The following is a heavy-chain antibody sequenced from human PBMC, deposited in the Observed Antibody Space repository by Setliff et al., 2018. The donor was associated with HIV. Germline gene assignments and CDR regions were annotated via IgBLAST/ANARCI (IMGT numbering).Heavy chain of an antibody. D-gene: IGHD6-6*01. J-gene: IGHJ4*02. Sequence: PSETLSLTCAVYGGSFSGYYWSWIRQPPGKGLEWIGEINHSGGTNYNPSRQSRVTISVDTSKNQFSLKLSSVTAADTAVYYCARGRVGAARCYFDYWGQGTLVTVSS. CDR2: INHSGGT. CDR1: GGSFSGYY. V-gene: IGHV4-34*01. CDR3: ARGRVGAARCYFDY.